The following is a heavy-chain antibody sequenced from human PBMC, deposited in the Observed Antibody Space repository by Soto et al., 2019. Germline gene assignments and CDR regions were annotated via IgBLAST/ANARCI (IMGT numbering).Heavy chain of an antibody. D-gene: IGHD3-3*01. CDR3: ARADTSFGVVISSGWFDP. V-gene: IGHV1-69*01. Sequence: QVQLVQSGAEVKKPGSSVKVSCKASGGIFSSYAISWVRQAPGQGLEWMGGIIPIFGTANYAQKFQGRVTITADESTSTAYMELSSLRSEDTAVYYCARADTSFGVVISSGWFDPWGQGTLVTVSS. J-gene: IGHJ5*02. CDR2: IIPIFGTA. CDR1: GGIFSSYA.